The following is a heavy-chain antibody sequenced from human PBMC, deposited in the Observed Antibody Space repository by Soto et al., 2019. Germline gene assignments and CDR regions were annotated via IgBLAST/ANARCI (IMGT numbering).Heavy chain of an antibody. Sequence: QVQLVQSGAEVKKPGSSVKVSCKASGGTFSSYAISWVRQAPGQGLEWMGGIIPIFGTANYAQKFQGRVTITADESTITAYMELSSLRSEDTAVYYCASPVDTAMVTAVDGMDVWGQGTTVTVSS. CDR1: GGTFSSYA. CDR2: IIPIFGTA. D-gene: IGHD5-18*01. CDR3: ASPVDTAMVTAVDGMDV. J-gene: IGHJ6*02. V-gene: IGHV1-69*01.